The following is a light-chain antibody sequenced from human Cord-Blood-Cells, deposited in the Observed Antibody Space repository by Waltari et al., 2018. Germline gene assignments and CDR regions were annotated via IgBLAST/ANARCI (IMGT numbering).Light chain of an antibody. CDR3: QTWGTGIHV. CDR1: SGHSSYA. J-gene: IGLJ1*01. V-gene: IGLV4-69*01. Sequence: QLVLTQSPSASASLGASVKLTCPLSSGHSSYAIAWHQQQPEKGPRYLMKLNSDGSHNKGGGIPDRVSGSSSGAERYLTISSLQSEDEADYYCQTWGTGIHVFGTGTKVTVL. CDR2: LNSDGSH.